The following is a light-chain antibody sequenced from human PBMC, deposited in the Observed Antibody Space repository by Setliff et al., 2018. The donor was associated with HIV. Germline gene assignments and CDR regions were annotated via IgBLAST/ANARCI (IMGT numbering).Light chain of an antibody. V-gene: IGKV3-11*01. J-gene: IGKJ3*01. Sequence: EIVLTQSPATLSLSPGERATLSCRASQSVSSYLAWYQQKPGQAPRLLIYDASNRATGIPARFSGSGSGTGFTLTISSLEPEDFAVYYCQQYSNWPPITFGPGTKVDIK. CDR1: QSVSSY. CDR2: DAS. CDR3: QQYSNWPPIT.